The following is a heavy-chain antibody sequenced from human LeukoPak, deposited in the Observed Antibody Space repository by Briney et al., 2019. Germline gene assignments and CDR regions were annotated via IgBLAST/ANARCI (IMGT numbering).Heavy chain of an antibody. CDR1: GYTFTSYG. J-gene: IGHJ4*02. CDR3: ARDISRWLQLGIDY. Sequence: ASVKVSCKASGYTFTSYGISWVRQAPGQGLEWMGWISAYNGNTNYAQKLQGRVTMTTDTSTSTAYMELRSLRSDDTAVYYCARDISRWLQLGIDYWGQGTLVTVSS. CDR2: ISAYNGNT. D-gene: IGHD5-24*01. V-gene: IGHV1-18*01.